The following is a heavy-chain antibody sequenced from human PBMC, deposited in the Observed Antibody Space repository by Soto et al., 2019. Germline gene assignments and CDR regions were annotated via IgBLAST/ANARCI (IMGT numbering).Heavy chain of an antibody. CDR3: ARELPQRQGRNMDV. CDR2: INYSGNL. Sequence: SETLSLTCTVTGGSMSSGDYYWTWIRQHPGKGLEWIGYINYSGNLYYNPSLKSRVSMSVVTSKNQFSLNLSSVTAADTAVYYCARELPQRQGRNMDVWGQGTTVTVSS. CDR1: GGSMSSGDYY. V-gene: IGHV4-31*03. J-gene: IGHJ6*02. D-gene: IGHD1-1*01.